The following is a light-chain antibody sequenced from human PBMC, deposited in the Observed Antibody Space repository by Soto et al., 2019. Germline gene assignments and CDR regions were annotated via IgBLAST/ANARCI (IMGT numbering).Light chain of an antibody. J-gene: IGKJ3*01. V-gene: IGKV3-20*01. CDR3: QHYGKFPLT. CDR1: PSVSGNY. CDR2: GAS. Sequence: EIVLTQSPGTLSLSPGERATLSCRASPSVSGNYLAWYQQKPGQAPRLLIYGASSRATGIPDRFSGSGSRTDFTLTISRLEPEDFSMYYCQHYGKFPLTFGPGTKVDIK.